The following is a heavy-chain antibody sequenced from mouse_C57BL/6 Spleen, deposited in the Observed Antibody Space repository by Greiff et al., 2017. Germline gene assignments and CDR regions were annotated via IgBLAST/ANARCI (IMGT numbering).Heavy chain of an antibody. CDR1: GFTFSSYG. J-gene: IGHJ2*01. Sequence: EVKVVESGGDLVKPGGSLKLSCAASGFTFSSYGMSWVRQTPDKRLEWVATISSGGSYTYYPDSVKGRFTISRDNAKNTLYLQMSSLKSEDTAMYYCARQDDYDEYYFDYWGQGTTLTVSS. D-gene: IGHD2-4*01. V-gene: IGHV5-6*01. CDR3: ARQDDYDEYYFDY. CDR2: ISSGGSYT.